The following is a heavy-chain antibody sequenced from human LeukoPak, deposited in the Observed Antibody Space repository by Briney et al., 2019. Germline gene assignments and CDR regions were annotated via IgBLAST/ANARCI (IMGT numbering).Heavy chain of an antibody. D-gene: IGHD3-22*01. CDR3: ARPKGIVVVSDAFDI. Sequence: GGSLRLSCAASGFTVSSNYMSWVRQAPGKGLEWVSVIYSGGSTYYADSVKGRFTISRDNSKNTLYLQMNSLRAEDTAVYYCARPKGIVVVSDAFDIWGQGTMVTVSS. V-gene: IGHV3-66*04. J-gene: IGHJ3*02. CDR2: IYSGGST. CDR1: GFTVSSNY.